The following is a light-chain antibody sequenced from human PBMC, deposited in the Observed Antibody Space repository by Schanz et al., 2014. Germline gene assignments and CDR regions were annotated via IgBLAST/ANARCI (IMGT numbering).Light chain of an antibody. Sequence: EIVLTQSPATLSLSPGERATLSCRTSQSIYNSLLAWYQQKPGQAPRLLIYDASNRATGIPARFSGSGSGTAFTLTIRRPEPEEFAVYYCQQRSNWPPWTFGQGTKVEI. V-gene: IGKV3-11*01. CDR3: QQRSNWPPWT. CDR2: DAS. CDR1: QSIYNSL. J-gene: IGKJ1*01.